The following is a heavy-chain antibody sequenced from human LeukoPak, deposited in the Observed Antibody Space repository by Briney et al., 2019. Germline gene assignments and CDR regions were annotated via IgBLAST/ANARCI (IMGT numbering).Heavy chain of an antibody. D-gene: IGHD3-10*01. Sequence: GGSLRLSCATSGFTFSDFWMHWVRQTPGKGLVWVARITLNGGGADYVDLVRGRFTISRDNAANTVYLQMNSLGADDMAVYFCARGVDTTTINELGYWGQGTLVTVSS. CDR2: ITLNGGGA. CDR1: GFTFSDFW. J-gene: IGHJ1*01. CDR3: ARGVDTTTINELGY. V-gene: IGHV3-74*01.